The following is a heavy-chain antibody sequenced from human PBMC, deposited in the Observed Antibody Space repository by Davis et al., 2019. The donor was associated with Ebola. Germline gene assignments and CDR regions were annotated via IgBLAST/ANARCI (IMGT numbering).Heavy chain of an antibody. J-gene: IGHJ5*02. D-gene: IGHD3-10*01. CDR1: GYTFTSYF. CDR3: ARGRGRFGEVIKNWFDP. CDR2: INPSGGST. Sequence: ASVKVSCKASGYTFTSYFIHWVRQAPGQGLEWLGVINPSGGSTTYAQKFQGRVTMTRNTSISTAYMELSSLRSEDTAVYYCARGRGRFGEVIKNWFDPWGQGTLVTVSS. V-gene: IGHV1-46*01.